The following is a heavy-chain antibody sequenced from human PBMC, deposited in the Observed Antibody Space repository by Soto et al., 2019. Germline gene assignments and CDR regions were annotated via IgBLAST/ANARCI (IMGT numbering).Heavy chain of an antibody. V-gene: IGHV1-69*13. CDR2: IIPIFGTA. CDR3: AREGTIFGVVIPDGMDV. CDR1: GGTFSSYA. D-gene: IGHD3-3*01. J-gene: IGHJ6*02. Sequence: ASVKVSCKASGGTFSSYAIRWVRQAPGQGLEWLGGIIPIFGTANYAQKFQGRVTITADESTSTTYMELSSLRSDDTAVYYCAREGTIFGVVIPDGMDVWGQGTTVTVSS.